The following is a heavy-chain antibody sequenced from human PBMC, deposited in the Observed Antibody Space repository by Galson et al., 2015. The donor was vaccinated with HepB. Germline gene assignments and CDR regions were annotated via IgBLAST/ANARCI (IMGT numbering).Heavy chain of an antibody. CDR1: GYTFTTYY. Sequence: SVKVSCKASGYTFTTYYIHWVRQAPGQGLEWMGIINPDSGPITYAQGFQGRVTMTRDTSTSTFYMELSSLGSQDTAVYFCARGTTLYYYAMDVWGRGTTVTVS. D-gene: IGHD4-11*01. J-gene: IGHJ6*02. CDR3: ARGTTLYYYAMDV. CDR2: INPDSGPI. V-gene: IGHV1-46*01.